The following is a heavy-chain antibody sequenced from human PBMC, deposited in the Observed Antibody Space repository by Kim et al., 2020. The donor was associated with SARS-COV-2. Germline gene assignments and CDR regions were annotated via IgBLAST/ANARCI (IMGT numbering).Heavy chain of an antibody. V-gene: IGHV3-53*04. CDR1: GFTVSSNY. J-gene: IGHJ6*02. CDR2: IYSGGST. CDR3: ARDSGSYYGGMVV. Sequence: GGSLKLSCAASGFTVSSNYMSWVRQAPGKGLEWVSVIYSGGSTYYADSVKGRFTTSRHNSKNTLYLQMNSLRAEDTAVYYCARDSGSYYGGMVVWGQGTTVTVSS. D-gene: IGHD1-26*01.